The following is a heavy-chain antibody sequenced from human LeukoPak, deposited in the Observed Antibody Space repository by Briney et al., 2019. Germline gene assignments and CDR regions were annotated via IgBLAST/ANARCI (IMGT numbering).Heavy chain of an antibody. CDR1: GYTFTSYG. CDR3: ARDTITMVRGVIRAFDI. J-gene: IGHJ3*02. Sequence: ASVKVSCKASGYTFTSYGISWVRQAPGQGLEWMGWISAYNGNTNYAQKLQGRVTMTTDTSTSTAYMELRSLRSDDTAVYYCARDTITMVRGVIRAFDIWGQGTMVTVSS. V-gene: IGHV1-18*01. CDR2: ISAYNGNT. D-gene: IGHD3-10*01.